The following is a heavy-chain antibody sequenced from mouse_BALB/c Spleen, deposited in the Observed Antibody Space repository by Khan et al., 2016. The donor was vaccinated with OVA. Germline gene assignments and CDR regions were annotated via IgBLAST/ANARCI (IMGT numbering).Heavy chain of an antibody. V-gene: IGHV1-77*01. CDR1: GYTFTDYV. CDR3: AIGWYSVFAY. CDR2: IYPGSGST. D-gene: IGHD1-1*02. J-gene: IGHJ3*01. Sequence: QVQLQQSGPELVKPGASVKMSCKASGYTFTDYVINWVKQRTGQGLEWIGDIYPGSGSTYYNEKFKGKAKLTADKSSNTAYKQLSSLTFEDSAVYFCAIGWYSVFAYWGQGTRVTVSA.